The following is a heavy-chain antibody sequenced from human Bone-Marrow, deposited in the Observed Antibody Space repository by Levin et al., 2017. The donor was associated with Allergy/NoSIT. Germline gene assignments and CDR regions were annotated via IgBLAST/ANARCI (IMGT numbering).Heavy chain of an antibody. CDR3: ARFRGYNYGQRPHFDY. D-gene: IGHD5-18*01. J-gene: IGHJ4*02. CDR2: INDSGST. V-gene: IGHV4-34*01. Sequence: KPSETLSLTCGVYGGSFSGYYWSWIRQPPGKGLEWIGEINDSGSTNYNPSLKSRVTISLDTSKNQFSLKLSSVTAADTAVYYCARFRGYNYGQRPHFDYWGQGTLVTVSS. CDR1: GGSFSGYY.